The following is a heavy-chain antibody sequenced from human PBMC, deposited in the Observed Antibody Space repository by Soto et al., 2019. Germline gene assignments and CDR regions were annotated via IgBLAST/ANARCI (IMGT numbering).Heavy chain of an antibody. CDR3: AREPPADAFDI. J-gene: IGHJ3*02. V-gene: IGHV1-69*08. CDR1: GVTFSRFA. CDR2: IYPLVGAA. Sequence: QVQLVQSGAEVKTPGSSVKVSCKASGVTFSRFAITWVRQAPGQRLEWMGRIYPLVGAADYAQRFQDRVTITAGKSTITAYMELNSLKSDDTAVYYCAREPPADAFDIWGQGTLVTVSS.